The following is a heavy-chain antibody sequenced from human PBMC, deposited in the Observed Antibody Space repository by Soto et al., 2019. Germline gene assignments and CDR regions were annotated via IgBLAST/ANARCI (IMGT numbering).Heavy chain of an antibody. CDR2: ISAYNGNT. J-gene: IGHJ5*02. D-gene: IGHD3-10*01. CDR3: ARDVPHFTMVRGGAASLPQYNWFDP. Sequence: QVQLVQSGAEVKKPGASVKVSCKASGYTVTSYGISWVRQAPGQGLEWMGWISAYNGNTNYAQKLQGRVTMTTDTSKSTAYXXLXSXTSDDTAVYYCARDVPHFTMVRGGAASLPQYNWFDPWGQGTLVTVSS. V-gene: IGHV1-18*01. CDR1: GYTVTSYG.